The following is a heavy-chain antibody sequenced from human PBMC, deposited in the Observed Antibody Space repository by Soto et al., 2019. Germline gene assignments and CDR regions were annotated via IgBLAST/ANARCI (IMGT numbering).Heavy chain of an antibody. CDR2: ISGSGDII. V-gene: IGHV3-11*01. CDR3: ARAYASGVGAGNF. CDR1: GFTFSDYY. Sequence: QVQLVESGGGLVKPGGSLRLSCAASGFTFSDYYMSWIRQAPGKGLEWISYISGSGDIIYYADSMQGRFTISWDNAQNTLCLEMSSLVADDTATYYCARAYASGVGAGNFWGQGTEVTASS. D-gene: IGHD1-26*01. J-gene: IGHJ3*01.